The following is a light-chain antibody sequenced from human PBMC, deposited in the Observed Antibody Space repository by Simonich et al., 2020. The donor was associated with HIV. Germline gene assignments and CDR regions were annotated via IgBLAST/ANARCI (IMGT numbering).Light chain of an antibody. V-gene: IGKV3-20*01. J-gene: IGKJ2*01. CDR2: GAS. CDR1: QSVSSSY. CDR3: QQYGSSLHT. Sequence: EIVMTQSPATLSVSPGERATLSCRASQSVSSSYLAWDQQKPGQAPRPLIYGASSRATGIPDRFSGSGSGTDFTLTISRLEPEDFAVYYCQQYGSSLHTFGQGTKLEIK.